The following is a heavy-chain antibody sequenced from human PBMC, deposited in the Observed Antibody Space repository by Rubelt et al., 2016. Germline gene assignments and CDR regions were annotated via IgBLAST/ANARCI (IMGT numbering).Heavy chain of an antibody. CDR1: GGSISSSAYY. J-gene: IGHJ6*02. CDR3: VRSSGIAESLYYFYGRDV. Sequence: QLQLQESGPGLVKPSETLSLTCSVSGGSISSSAYYWGCIRQPPGKGLEWIGYIYYTGSTNYDPSLKRRLTISLDTSTSQFSWKLSSVTAADTAVYYCVRSSGIAESLYYFYGRDVWGQGTTVTVSS. CDR2: IYYTGST. V-gene: IGHV4-61*05. D-gene: IGHD6-13*01.